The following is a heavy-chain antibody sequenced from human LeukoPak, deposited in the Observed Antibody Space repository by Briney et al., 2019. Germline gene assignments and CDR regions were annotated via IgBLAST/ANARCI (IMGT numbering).Heavy chain of an antibody. J-gene: IGHJ5*02. V-gene: IGHV4-4*07. CDR3: AREGYCSSTSCYDYNWFDP. CDR2: IYTSGST. D-gene: IGHD2-2*01. Sequence: SETLSLTCTVSGGSISSYYWSWIRQPAGKGLEWIGRIYTSGSTNDNPSLKSRVTMSVDTAKNQFSLKLSSVTAADTAVYYCAREGYCSSTSCYDYNWFDPWGQGTLVTVSS. CDR1: GGSISSYY.